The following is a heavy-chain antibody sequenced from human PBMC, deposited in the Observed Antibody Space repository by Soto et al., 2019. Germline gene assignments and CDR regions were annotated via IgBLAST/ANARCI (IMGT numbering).Heavy chain of an antibody. CDR3: ARAAPRYCSGGSCYSGRDD. V-gene: IGHV4-34*01. Sequence: SETLSLTCAVYGGSFSGYYWSWIRQPPGKGLEWIGEINHGGSTNYNPSLKSRVTISVDTSKNQFSLKLSSVTAADTAVYYCARAAPRYCSGGSCYSGRDDWGQGTLVTVSS. D-gene: IGHD2-15*01. CDR2: INHGGST. J-gene: IGHJ4*02. CDR1: GGSFSGYY.